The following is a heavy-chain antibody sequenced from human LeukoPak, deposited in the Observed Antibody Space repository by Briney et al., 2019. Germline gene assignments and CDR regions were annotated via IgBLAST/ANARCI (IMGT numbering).Heavy chain of an antibody. V-gene: IGHV4-39*01. D-gene: IGHD6-13*01. CDR1: GGSISSSNYY. CDR3: ARPDRAGWFDP. J-gene: IGHJ5*01. Sequence: SETLSVTCSVSGGSISSSNYYWGWIRQPPGKGLEWIGSIYYSGSTYYNPSLKSRVTISVNTSKNQFSLKLLSATAADTAVYYCARPDRAGWFDPWGQGTLVTVSS. CDR2: IYYSGST.